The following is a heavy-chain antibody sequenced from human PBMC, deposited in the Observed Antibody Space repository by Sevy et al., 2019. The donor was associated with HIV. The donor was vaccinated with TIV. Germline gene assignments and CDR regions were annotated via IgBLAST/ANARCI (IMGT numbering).Heavy chain of an antibody. D-gene: IGHD3-10*01. CDR1: GFTFSSYA. V-gene: IGHV3-23*01. CDR3: AKDKRGVIITWFDY. CDR2: ISGSGGST. J-gene: IGHJ4*02. Sequence: GGSLRLSCAASGFTFSSYAMSWVRQAPGKGLEWVSAISGSGGSTYYAHSVKGRFTISRDNSKNTLYLQMNSLRAEDTAVYYCAKDKRGVIITWFDYWGQGTLVTVSS.